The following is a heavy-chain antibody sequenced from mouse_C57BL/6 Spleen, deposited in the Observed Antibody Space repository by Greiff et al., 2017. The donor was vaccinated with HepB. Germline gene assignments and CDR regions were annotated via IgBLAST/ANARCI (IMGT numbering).Heavy chain of an antibody. CDR3: ARVRGSYYYAMDY. D-gene: IGHD1-1*02. Sequence: QVQLQQPGAELVRPGSSVKLSCKASGYTFTSYWMDWVKQRPGQGLEWIGNIYPSDSETHYNQKFKDKATLTVDKSSSTAYMQLSSLTSEDSAVYYCARVRGSYYYAMDYWGQGTSVTVSS. CDR2: IYPSDSET. CDR1: GYTFTSYW. J-gene: IGHJ4*01. V-gene: IGHV1-61*01.